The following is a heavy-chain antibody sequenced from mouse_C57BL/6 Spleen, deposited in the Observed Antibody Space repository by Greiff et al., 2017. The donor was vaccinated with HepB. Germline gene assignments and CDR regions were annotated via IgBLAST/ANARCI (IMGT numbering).Heavy chain of an antibody. V-gene: IGHV1-42*01. D-gene: IGHD1-1*01. CDR3: ARKIDYYGSSYAMDY. Sequence: EVQLQQSGPELVKPGASVKISCKASGYSFTGYYMNWVKQSPEKSLEWIGEINPRTGGTTYSQKFKAKATLTVDKSSSTAYMQLKSLTSEDSAVYYCARKIDYYGSSYAMDYWGQGTSVTVSS. CDR1: GYSFTGYY. J-gene: IGHJ4*01. CDR2: INPRTGGT.